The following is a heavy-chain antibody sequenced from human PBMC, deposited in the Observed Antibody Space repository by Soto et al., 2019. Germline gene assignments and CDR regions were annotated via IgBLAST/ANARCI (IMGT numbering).Heavy chain of an antibody. D-gene: IGHD2-21*02. J-gene: IGHJ4*02. V-gene: IGHV3-21*01. CDR1: AFTFSNYW. CDR3: ARDQGAGGGNSLDY. CDR2: ISSSSSYI. Sequence: GGSLSLSCAASAFTFSNYWMTWVRQAPGKGLEWVSSISSSSSYIYYADSVKGRFTISRDNAKNSLYLQMNSLRAEDTAVYYCARDQGAGGGNSLDYWGQGTLVTVSS.